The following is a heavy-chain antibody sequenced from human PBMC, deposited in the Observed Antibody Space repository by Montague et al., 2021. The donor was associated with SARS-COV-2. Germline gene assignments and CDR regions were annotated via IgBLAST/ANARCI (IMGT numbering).Heavy chain of an antibody. J-gene: IGHJ3*02. D-gene: IGHD6-13*01. Sequence: CAISGDSVSSNTAAWNWIRQSPSRGLVWLGRTFYRSKWYNEFAESVKSRISINADTSKNEVSLQLEYVTPEDTAMYYCARDSRNWYGPIGFDIWGQGTVVTVS. CDR1: GDSVSSNTAA. V-gene: IGHV6-1*01. CDR2: TFYRSKWYN. CDR3: ARDSRNWYGPIGFDI.